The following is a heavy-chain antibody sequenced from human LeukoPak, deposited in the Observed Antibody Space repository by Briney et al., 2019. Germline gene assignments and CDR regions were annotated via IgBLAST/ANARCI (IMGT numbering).Heavy chain of an antibody. CDR3: ARGGRGYSGYDSNWFDP. Sequence: SETLSLTCAVYGGSFSGYYWSWIRQPPGKGLEWIGEINHSGSTNYNPSLKSRVTIPVDTSKDQFSLILSSVTAADTAVYYCARGGRGYSGYDSNWFDPWGQGTLVTVSS. CDR2: INHSGST. CDR1: GGSFSGYY. V-gene: IGHV4-34*01. J-gene: IGHJ5*02. D-gene: IGHD5-12*01.